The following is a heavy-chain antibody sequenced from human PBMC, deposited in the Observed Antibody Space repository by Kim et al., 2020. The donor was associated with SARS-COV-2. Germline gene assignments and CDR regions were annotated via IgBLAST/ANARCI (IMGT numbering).Heavy chain of an antibody. CDR3: ARAAGWYPLGHYGMDV. D-gene: IGHD6-19*01. Sequence: SETLSLTCAVYGGSFSGYYWSWIRQPPGKGLEWIGEINHSGSTNYNPSLKSRVTISVDTSKNQFSLKLSSVTAADTAVYYCARAAGWYPLGHYGMDVWGQGTTVTVSS. CDR1: GGSFSGYY. CDR2: INHSGST. V-gene: IGHV4-34*01. J-gene: IGHJ6*02.